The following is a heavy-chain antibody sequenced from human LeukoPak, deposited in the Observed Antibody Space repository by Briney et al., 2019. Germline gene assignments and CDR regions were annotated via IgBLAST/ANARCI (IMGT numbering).Heavy chain of an antibody. J-gene: IGHJ4*02. CDR3: TARGRGIDYDFDN. CDR1: GYTFIDYY. Sequence: AIVKISCKASGYTFIDYYIHWVQQAPGKGLEWMGRVNPENAETIYAGNFQDRVTITADTSTDTAYMELSSLRSDDTAVYFCTARGRGIDYDFDNWGQGTLVTVSS. CDR2: VNPENAET. D-gene: IGHD4-17*01. V-gene: IGHV1-69-2*01.